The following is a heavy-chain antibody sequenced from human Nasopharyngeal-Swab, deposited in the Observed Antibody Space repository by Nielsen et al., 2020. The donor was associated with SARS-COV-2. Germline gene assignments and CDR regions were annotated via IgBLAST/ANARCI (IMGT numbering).Heavy chain of an antibody. CDR1: GDSVSSNSAA. CDR2: TYFRSKRLN. V-gene: IGHV6-1*01. J-gene: IGHJ4*02. CDR3: ARGSGTYSDYFDY. D-gene: IGHD1-26*01. Sequence: SQTLSLTCAISGDSVSSNSAAWTWIRQSPSRGLEWLGRTYFRSKRLNDYAVSVKSRITINQDTSRNQFSLQLNSVTPEDTAIYYCARGSGTYSDYFDYWGQGTLVSVSS.